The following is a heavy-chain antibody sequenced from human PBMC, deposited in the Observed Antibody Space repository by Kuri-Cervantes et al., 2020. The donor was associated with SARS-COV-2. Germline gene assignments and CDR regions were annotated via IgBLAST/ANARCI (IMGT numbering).Heavy chain of an antibody. V-gene: IGHV3-48*01. D-gene: IGHD3-3*01. CDR2: ISSSSSTI. J-gene: IGHJ4*02. CDR3: ASNKFLTVWSGPLDY. CDR1: GFSFSSYG. Sequence: GESLKISCAASGFSFSSYGMSWVRQAPGKGLEWVSYISSSSSTIYYADSVKGRFTISRDNAKNSLYLQMNSLRAEDTAVYYCASNKFLTVWSGPLDYWGQGTLVTVSS.